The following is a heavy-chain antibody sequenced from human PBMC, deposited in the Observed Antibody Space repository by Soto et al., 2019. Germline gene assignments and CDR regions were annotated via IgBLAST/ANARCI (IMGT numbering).Heavy chain of an antibody. J-gene: IGHJ6*02. CDR2: INHSGST. CDR3: ARGRGRSSGNPTYYYYYGMDV. Sequence: SDTLSLTSAVYGGSFSGYYWRWIRQPPGKGLEWIGEINHSGSTNYNPSLKSRVTISVDTSKNQFSLKLSPVTAADTAVYYCARGRGRSSGNPTYYYYYGMDVWGQGTTVTVSS. D-gene: IGHD2-15*01. CDR1: GGSFSGYY. V-gene: IGHV4-34*01.